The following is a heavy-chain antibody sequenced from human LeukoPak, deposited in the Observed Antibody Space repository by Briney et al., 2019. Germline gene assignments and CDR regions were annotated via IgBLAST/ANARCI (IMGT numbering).Heavy chain of an antibody. J-gene: IGHJ4*02. CDR3: AKRKNCINGVCYGFGY. Sequence: PGGSLRLSCTVSGFTVSSNSMSWVRRAPGKGLEWVSFIYSGGNTHYSDSVKGRFTISRDNSKNTLYLQMNSLSAGDTAVYYCAKRKNCINGVCYGFGYWGQGTLVTVSS. CDR2: IYSGGNT. V-gene: IGHV3-53*01. D-gene: IGHD2-8*01. CDR1: GFTVSSNS.